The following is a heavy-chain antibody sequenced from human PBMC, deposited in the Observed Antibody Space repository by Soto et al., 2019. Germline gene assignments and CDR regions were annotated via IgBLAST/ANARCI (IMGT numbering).Heavy chain of an antibody. D-gene: IGHD2-15*01. CDR3: VRTSLVVAAATREDY. CDR2: INSDGSST. J-gene: IGHJ4*02. V-gene: IGHV3-74*01. CDR1: GFTFSSYW. Sequence: EVQLVESGGGLVQPGGSLRLSCAASGFTFSSYWMHWVRQAPGKGLVWVSRINSDGSSTSYADSVKGRFTITRGNAKTTLYLQMNRLRAEDTAVYYCVRTSLVVAAATREDYWGQGTLVTVSS.